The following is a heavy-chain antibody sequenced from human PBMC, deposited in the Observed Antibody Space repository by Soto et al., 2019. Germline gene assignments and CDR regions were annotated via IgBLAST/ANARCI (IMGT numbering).Heavy chain of an antibody. CDR1: GYTFTSYY. J-gene: IGHJ4*02. V-gene: IGHV1-46*01. CDR3: ARALKKDHYDSSGSGY. Sequence: ASVKVSCKASGYTFTSYYMHWVRQAPGQGLEWMGIINPSGGSTSYAQKFQGRVTMTRDTSTSTVYTELSSLRSEDTAVYYCARALKKDHYDSSGSGYWGKGPLVTVSS. CDR2: INPSGGST. D-gene: IGHD3-22*01.